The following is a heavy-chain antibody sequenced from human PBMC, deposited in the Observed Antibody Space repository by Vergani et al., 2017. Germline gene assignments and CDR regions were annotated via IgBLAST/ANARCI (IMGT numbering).Heavy chain of an antibody. CDR3: ARHPSGGWIQLSGAFDI. V-gene: IGHV4-59*05. Sequence: QVQLQESGPGLVKPSETLSLTCTVSGGSISSYYWSWIRQPPGKGLEWIGSIYYSGSTYYNPSLKSRVTISVDTSKNQFSLKLSSVTAADTSVYYCARHPSGGWIQLSGAFDIWGQGTMVTVSS. CDR1: GGSISSYY. J-gene: IGHJ3*02. CDR2: IYYSGST. D-gene: IGHD5-18*01.